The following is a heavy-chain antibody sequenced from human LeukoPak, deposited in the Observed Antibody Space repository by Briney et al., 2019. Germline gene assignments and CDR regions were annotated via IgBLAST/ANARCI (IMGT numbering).Heavy chain of an antibody. CDR3: ARDPNFDGILSPFDY. J-gene: IGHJ4*02. CDR1: GYTFTSYG. V-gene: IGHV1-18*01. D-gene: IGHD3-9*01. Sequence: ASVKVSCKASGYTFTSYGISWVRQAPGQGLEWMGWISAYNGNTNYAQKLQGRVTMTTDTSTSTAYMELRSLRSDDTAVYYCARDPNFDGILSPFDYWGQGTLVTVSS. CDR2: ISAYNGNT.